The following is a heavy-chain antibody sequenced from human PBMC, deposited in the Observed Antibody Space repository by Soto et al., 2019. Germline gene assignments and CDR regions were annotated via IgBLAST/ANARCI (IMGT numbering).Heavy chain of an antibody. CDR3: VRGQWLPRGEY. Sequence: ETLSLTCTVSGGSFSGFFWTWIRQPPGKGVEWIGEINHSGTTNYISSLKSRVTISQDMSENQFSLSLTSLTVADAAVYYCVRGQWLPRGEYWGQGTLVTVSS. V-gene: IGHV4-34*01. CDR1: GGSFSGFF. J-gene: IGHJ4*02. D-gene: IGHD6-19*01. CDR2: INHSGTT.